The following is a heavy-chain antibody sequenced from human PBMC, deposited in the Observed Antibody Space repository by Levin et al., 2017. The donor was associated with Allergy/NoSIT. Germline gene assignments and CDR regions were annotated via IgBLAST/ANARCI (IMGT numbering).Heavy chain of an antibody. D-gene: IGHD2-8*01. CDR2: IIPILGIA. Sequence: SVKVSCKASGGTFSSYTISWVRQAPGQGLEWMGRIIPILGIANYAQKFQGRVTITADKSTSTAYMELSSLRSEDTAVYYCARIGVDGWYFDLWGRGTLVTVSS. V-gene: IGHV1-69*02. J-gene: IGHJ2*01. CDR3: ARIGVDGWYFDL. CDR1: GGTFSSYT.